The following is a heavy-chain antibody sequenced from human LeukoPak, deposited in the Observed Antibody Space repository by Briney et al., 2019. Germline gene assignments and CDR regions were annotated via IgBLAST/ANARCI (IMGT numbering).Heavy chain of an antibody. CDR3: AIDPGLGKENTYYFDY. CDR2: IRYDGSNK. V-gene: IGHV3-30*02. Sequence: PGGSLRLSCAASGFTFSSYGMHWVRQAPGKGLEWVAFIRYDGSNKYYADSVKGRFTISRDNSKNTLYLQMNSLRAEDTAVYYCAIDPGLGKENTYYFDYWGQGTLVTVSS. D-gene: IGHD2/OR15-2a*01. J-gene: IGHJ4*02. CDR1: GFTFSSYG.